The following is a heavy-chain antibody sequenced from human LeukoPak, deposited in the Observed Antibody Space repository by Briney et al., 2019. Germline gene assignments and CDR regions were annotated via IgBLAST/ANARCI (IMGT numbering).Heavy chain of an antibody. CDR3: AKDPPGYGDGMYYFDY. Sequence: GGSLRLSCAASGFTFSSYAMSWVRQAPGKGLEWVSAISGSGGSTYYADSVKGRFTISRDNSKNTLDLQMNSLRAEDTAVYYCAKDPPGYGDGMYYFDYWGQGTLVTVSS. J-gene: IGHJ4*02. CDR1: GFTFSSYA. CDR2: ISGSGGST. V-gene: IGHV3-23*01. D-gene: IGHD4-17*01.